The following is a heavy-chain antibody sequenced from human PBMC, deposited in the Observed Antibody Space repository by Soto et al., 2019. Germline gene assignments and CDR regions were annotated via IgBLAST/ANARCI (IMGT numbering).Heavy chain of an antibody. CDR1: GFTFSDYY. D-gene: IGHD6-13*01. V-gene: IGHV3-11*05. Sequence: PGGSLRLSCAASGFTFSDYYINWIRQAPGKGLEWVSYISTSGTYTNYADSVKGRFTISRDNARNSLYLQMNNLRAEDSAVYYCARAHSSSWYRFYYWGQGTLVTVSS. CDR2: ISTSGTYT. CDR3: ARAHSSSWYRFYY. J-gene: IGHJ4*02.